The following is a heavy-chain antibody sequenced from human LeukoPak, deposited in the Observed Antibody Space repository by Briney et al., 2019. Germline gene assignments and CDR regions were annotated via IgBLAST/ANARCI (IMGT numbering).Heavy chain of an antibody. J-gene: IGHJ3*02. CDR2: ISSSSRYI. CDR1: GFTFSSYS. CDR3: ARIDEWEHGAFDI. Sequence: GGSLRLSCAASGFTFSSYSMNWVRQAPGKGLEWVSSISSSSRYIYYADSVKGRFTISRDNARNSLYLQMNSLRAEDTAVYYCARIDEWEHGAFDIWGQGTMVTVSS. V-gene: IGHV3-21*01. D-gene: IGHD1-26*01.